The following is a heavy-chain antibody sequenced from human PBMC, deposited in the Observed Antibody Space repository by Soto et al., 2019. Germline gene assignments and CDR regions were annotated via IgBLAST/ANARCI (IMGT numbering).Heavy chain of an antibody. V-gene: IGHV3-30*18. CDR2: ISYDGSNK. J-gene: IGHJ4*02. CDR3: AKHLRRYCSGGSCYGNDY. Sequence: QVQLVESGGGVVQPGRSLILSCAASGFTFSSYGMHWVRQAPGKGLEWVAVISYDGSNKYYADSVKGRFTISRDNSKNTLYLQRNSLRAEDTAVYYCAKHLRRYCSGGSCYGNDYWGQGTLVTVSS. CDR1: GFTFSSYG. D-gene: IGHD2-15*01.